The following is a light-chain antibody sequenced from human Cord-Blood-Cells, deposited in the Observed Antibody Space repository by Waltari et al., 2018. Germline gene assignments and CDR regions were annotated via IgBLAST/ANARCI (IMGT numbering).Light chain of an antibody. CDR2: DDS. CDR1: NIGRKS. J-gene: IGLJ1*01. Sequence: SYVLTPPPSVSVATGQTARLTWVGNNIGRKSGHWYQPKPCQAPVLVVYDDSDRPSGIPERFSGSNSGNTATLTISRVEAGDEADYYCQVWDSSSDHYVFGTGTKVTVL. CDR3: QVWDSSSDHYV. V-gene: IGLV3-21*02.